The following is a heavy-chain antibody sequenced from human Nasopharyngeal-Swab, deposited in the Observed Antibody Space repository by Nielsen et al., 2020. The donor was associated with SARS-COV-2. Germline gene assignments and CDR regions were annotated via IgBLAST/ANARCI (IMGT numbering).Heavy chain of an antibody. D-gene: IGHD2-2*01. CDR3: ARDRRGGYYSSTSCHGNDY. Sequence: WVRQAPGQGLEWMGWISAYNGNTNYAQKLQGRVTMTTDTSTSTAYMELRSLRSDDTAVYYCARDRRGGYYSSTSCHGNDYWGQGTLVTVSS. J-gene: IGHJ4*02. V-gene: IGHV1-18*01. CDR2: ISAYNGNT.